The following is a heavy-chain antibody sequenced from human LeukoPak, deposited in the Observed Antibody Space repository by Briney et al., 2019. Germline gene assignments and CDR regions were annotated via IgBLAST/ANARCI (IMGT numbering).Heavy chain of an antibody. Sequence: GGSLRLSCAASGFTFSNYAMHWVRQAPGKGLEWVAVISYDVSNKYYADSVKGRFTFSRDNSKNTLYLQMNSLRAEDTAVYYCSSYGDYSDAFDIWGQGTMVTVSS. CDR2: ISYDVSNK. CDR3: SSYGDYSDAFDI. V-gene: IGHV3-30*14. J-gene: IGHJ3*02. D-gene: IGHD4-17*01. CDR1: GFTFSNYA.